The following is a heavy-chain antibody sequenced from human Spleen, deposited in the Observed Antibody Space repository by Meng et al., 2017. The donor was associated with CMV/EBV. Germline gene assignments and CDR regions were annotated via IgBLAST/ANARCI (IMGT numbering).Heavy chain of an antibody. J-gene: IGHJ4*02. Sequence: QVQLQELGPGLVKPSGTLSLTCAVSGGSISSSNLWTWVRQVPGKGLEWIGEIYQSGSTNYNPSLKSRVTISVDKFKNQFSLKLGSVTAADTAVYYCARIERRRILKYCGSDCSTTDYWGQGTLVTVSS. CDR1: GGSISSSNL. D-gene: IGHD2-21*02. CDR2: IYQSGST. CDR3: ARIERRRILKYCGSDCSTTDY. V-gene: IGHV4-4*02.